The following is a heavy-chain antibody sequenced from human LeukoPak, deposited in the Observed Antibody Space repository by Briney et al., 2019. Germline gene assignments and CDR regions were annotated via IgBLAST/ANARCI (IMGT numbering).Heavy chain of an antibody. J-gene: IGHJ4*02. Sequence: SGPTLVEPTQTLTLTCTFSGFSLSTSGVGVGWIRQPPGKALEWLALIYWDDDKRYSPSLRSRLTITRDTSKNLVVLRMTNMDPVDTATYYCVHGGSFHWLPSFDYWGQGTLVTVSS. CDR3: VHGGSFHWLPSFDY. D-gene: IGHD3-9*01. V-gene: IGHV2-5*02. CDR2: IYWDDDK. CDR1: GFSLSTSGVG.